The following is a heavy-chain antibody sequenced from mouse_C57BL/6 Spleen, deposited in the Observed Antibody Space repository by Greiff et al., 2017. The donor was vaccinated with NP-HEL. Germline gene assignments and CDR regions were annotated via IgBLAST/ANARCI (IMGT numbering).Heavy chain of an antibody. V-gene: IGHV6-3*01. J-gene: IGHJ3*01. Sequence: EVKLEESGGGLVQPGGSMKLSCVASGFTFSNYWMNWVRQSPEKGLEWVAQIRLKSDNYATHYAVSVKGRFTISRDDSKSSVYLQMNNLRAEDTGMYYCTGSPWFAYWGQGTLVTVSA. CDR2: IRLKSDNYAT. CDR1: GFTFSNYW. CDR3: TGSPWFAY.